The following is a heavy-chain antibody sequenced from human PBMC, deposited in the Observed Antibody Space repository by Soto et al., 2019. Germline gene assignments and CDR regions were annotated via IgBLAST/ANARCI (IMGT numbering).Heavy chain of an antibody. Sequence: TSETLSLTCTVSGGSTSGYYWSWIRQPPGKGLEWIGYIYYTGNTNYNPSLKSRVTISVDTSKNQFSLKLSSVTAADTALYYCARDRSMDGGYYFDYWGPGTLVTVSS. CDR3: ARDRSMDGGYYFDY. J-gene: IGHJ4*02. V-gene: IGHV4-59*01. D-gene: IGHD3-10*01. CDR1: GGSTSGYY. CDR2: IYYTGNT.